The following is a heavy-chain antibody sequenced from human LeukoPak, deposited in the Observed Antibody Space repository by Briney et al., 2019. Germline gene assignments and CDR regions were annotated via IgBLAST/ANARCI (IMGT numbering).Heavy chain of an antibody. CDR2: IYYSGST. CDR3: ARYIEMATIDYFDY. Sequence: PSETLSLTCTVSGGSISSSSYYWGWIRQPPGKGLEWIGSIYYSGSTYYNPSLKSRVTISVDTSKNRFSLKLSSVTAADTAVYYCARYIEMATIDYFDYWGQGTLVTVSS. D-gene: IGHD5-24*01. CDR1: GGSISSSSYY. J-gene: IGHJ4*02. V-gene: IGHV4-39*01.